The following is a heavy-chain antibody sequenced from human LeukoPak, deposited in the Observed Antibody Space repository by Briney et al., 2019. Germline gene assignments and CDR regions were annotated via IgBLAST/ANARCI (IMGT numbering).Heavy chain of an antibody. D-gene: IGHD1-26*01. CDR3: ARDPLSGSYENWFDP. V-gene: IGHV3-53*01. J-gene: IGHJ5*02. Sequence: GGSLRLSCTASVFTVSSDYMSWVRQAPWKGLESVLVIYSSGHTFYADSVKGRFTISRDNSKNTLYLQMSSLRAEDTAVYYCARDPLSGSYENWFDPWGQGTLVTVSS. CDR2: IYSSGHT. CDR1: VFTVSSDY.